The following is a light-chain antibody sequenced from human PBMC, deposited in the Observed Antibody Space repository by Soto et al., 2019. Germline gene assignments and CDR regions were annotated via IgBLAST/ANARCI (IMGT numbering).Light chain of an antibody. CDR1: QSIRSY. Sequence: QSRHCASPLAAAVGDRVTITCRASQSIRSYLNGYQQKPGKAPKLLIYAESSLQSGVPSRFSGSGSGTDFTLTISRLEPEDVAVYYCQQRSHWPSPFGQPRRLEL. CDR2: AES. CDR3: QQRSHWPSP. J-gene: IGKJ5*01. V-gene: IGKV1-39*01.